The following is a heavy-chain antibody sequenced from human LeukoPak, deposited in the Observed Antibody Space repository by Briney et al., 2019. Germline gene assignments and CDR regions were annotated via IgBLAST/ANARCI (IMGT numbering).Heavy chain of an antibody. CDR3: VKDRGGYNYGLGYFDY. CDR2: ISSNGFST. CDR1: GFTFSSYA. Sequence: PGGSLRLSCSASGFTFSSYAMHWVRQAPGKGLEHVSTISSNGFSTYYADSEKGRFTISRDNSKNTLYLQMSSLRAEDTAVYYCVKDRGGYNYGLGYFDYWGQGTLVTVSS. V-gene: IGHV3-64D*06. J-gene: IGHJ4*02. D-gene: IGHD5-18*01.